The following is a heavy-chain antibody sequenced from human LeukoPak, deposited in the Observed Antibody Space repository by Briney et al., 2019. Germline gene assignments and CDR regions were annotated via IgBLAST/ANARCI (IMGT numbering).Heavy chain of an antibody. CDR2: LYHSDSA. CDR3: ARQHDSYYYYYIDV. Sequence: SETLSLTCAVSGYSISNGYYWVWIRQPPGRGLEWIGSLYHSDSAYYNTSLRSRVSMSVDTSKNQFSLTLSFVTAADMAVYYCARQHDSYYYYYIDVWAQGPRSPSP. CDR1: GYSISNGYY. J-gene: IGHJ6*03. V-gene: IGHV4-38-2*01.